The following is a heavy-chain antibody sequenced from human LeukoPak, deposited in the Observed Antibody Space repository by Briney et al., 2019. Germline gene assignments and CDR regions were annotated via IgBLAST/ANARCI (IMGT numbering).Heavy chain of an antibody. V-gene: IGHV1-2*02. J-gene: IGHJ4*02. CDR1: GYTFTGYY. CDR3: ARELVGATAGFDY. D-gene: IGHD1-26*01. CDR2: INPNSGGT. Sequence: ASVKVSCKASGYTFTGYYMHWVRQAPGQGLEWMGWINPNSGGTNYAQKFQGRVTMTRDTPISTAYMELSRLRSDDTAVYYCARELVGATAGFDYWGQGTLVTVSS.